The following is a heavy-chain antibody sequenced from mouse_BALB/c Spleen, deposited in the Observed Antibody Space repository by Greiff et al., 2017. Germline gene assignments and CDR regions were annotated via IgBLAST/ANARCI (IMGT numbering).Heavy chain of an antibody. J-gene: IGHJ3*01. CDR2: INPSNGGT. V-gene: IGHV1S81*02. CDR1: GYTFTSYY. Sequence: VQLQQSGAELVKPGASVKLSCKASGYTFTSYYMYWVKQRPGQGLEWIGEINPSNGGTNFNEKFKSKATLTVDKSSSTAYMQLSSLTSEDSAVYYCTRKEDYRYDGPWFAYWGQGTLVTVSA. D-gene: IGHD2-14*01. CDR3: TRKEDYRYDGPWFAY.